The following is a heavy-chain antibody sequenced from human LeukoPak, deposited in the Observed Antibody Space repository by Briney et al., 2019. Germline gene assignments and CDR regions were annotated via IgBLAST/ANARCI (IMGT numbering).Heavy chain of an antibody. V-gene: IGHV4-59*01. CDR1: GGSISTNY. Sequence: KPSETLSLTCTVSGGSISTNYWSWIRQPPGKELEWIGYIHISGSTNYNPSLKSRVTISVDTSKNQISVNLSSVTAADTAMYYCARARDGYKSRGFDYWGQGTLVTVSS. J-gene: IGHJ4*02. D-gene: IGHD5-24*01. CDR3: ARARDGYKSRGFDY. CDR2: IHISGST.